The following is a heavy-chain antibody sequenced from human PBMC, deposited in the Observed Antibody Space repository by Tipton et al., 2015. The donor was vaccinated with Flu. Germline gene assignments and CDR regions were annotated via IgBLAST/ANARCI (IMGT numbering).Heavy chain of an antibody. CDR3: ARMRARDCTLGACYLWWFDL. V-gene: IGHV4-34*12. CDR2: IFNSGNT. Sequence: TLSLTCAVYGGSFSGYYWTWIRQPPGKGLEFIGQIFNSGNTDYNPSLKSRLTISVDTSKNQFSLKLTSVTAADTAVYYCARMRARDCTLGACYLWWFDLWGRGTLVTVSS. J-gene: IGHJ2*01. CDR1: GGSFSGYY. D-gene: IGHD2-8*01.